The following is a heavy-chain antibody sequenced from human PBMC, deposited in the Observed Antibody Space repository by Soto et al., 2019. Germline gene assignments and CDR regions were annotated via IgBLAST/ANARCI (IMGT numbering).Heavy chain of an antibody. V-gene: IGHV4-4*02. J-gene: IGHJ5*02. D-gene: IGHD6-19*01. CDR2: LFQSGSI. CDR3: ARGRGRYSSGWSWFDP. Sequence: SETLSLTCVVSGGTIRSPDWWTWVRLPPGKGLEWIGELFQSGSINYTPSLESRVTISVDKSKHQFSLTLTSVPAADKDVCFCARGRGRYSSGWSWFDPWGQGILVTVSS. CDR1: GGTIRSPDW.